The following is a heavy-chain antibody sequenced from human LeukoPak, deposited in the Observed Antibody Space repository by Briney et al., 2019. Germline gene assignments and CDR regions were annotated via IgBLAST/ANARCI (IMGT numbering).Heavy chain of an antibody. Sequence: KPSETLSLTCAVSGYSISSGYYWGWIRQPPGKGLEWIGSIYHSGSTYYNPSLKSRVTISVDTSKNQFSLKLSSVTAADTAVYYCARHSHRSRGYSYGXGYYFDXWGQGTLVTVSS. CDR1: GYSISSGYY. J-gene: IGHJ4*02. CDR2: IYHSGST. D-gene: IGHD5-18*01. V-gene: IGHV4-38-2*01. CDR3: ARHSHRSRGYSYGXGYYFDX.